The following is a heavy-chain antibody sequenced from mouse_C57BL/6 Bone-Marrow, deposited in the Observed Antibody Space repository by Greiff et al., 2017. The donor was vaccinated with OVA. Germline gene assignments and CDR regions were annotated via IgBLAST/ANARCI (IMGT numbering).Heavy chain of an antibody. Sequence: QVQLQQSGSELVKPGASVKISCKASGYAFSSSWMNWVKQRPGKGLEWIGRIYPGDGGTNYNGKFKGKATLTADKSSSTAYMQLSSLTSEDSAVYFCARSRLLTYWGQGTLVTVSA. CDR2: IYPGDGGT. J-gene: IGHJ3*01. V-gene: IGHV1-82*01. D-gene: IGHD3-2*02. CDR1: GYAFSSSW. CDR3: ARSRLLTY.